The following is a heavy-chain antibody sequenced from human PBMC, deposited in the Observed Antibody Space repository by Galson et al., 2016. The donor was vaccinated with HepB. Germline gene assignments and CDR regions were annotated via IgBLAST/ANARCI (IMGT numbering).Heavy chain of an antibody. CDR3: ARAAVGENWYFDL. V-gene: IGHV4-38-2*02. CDR2: MHQDGST. CDR1: GYPIRNGYF. Sequence: LSLTCTVSGYPIRNGYFWGWIRQSPGKGLEWIGSMHQDGSTYYNPSLKSRVSTSVDTSKNQFSLNLNSVTAADTAVYYCARAAVGENWYFDLWGRGTLVTVSA. J-gene: IGHJ2*01. D-gene: IGHD3-10*01.